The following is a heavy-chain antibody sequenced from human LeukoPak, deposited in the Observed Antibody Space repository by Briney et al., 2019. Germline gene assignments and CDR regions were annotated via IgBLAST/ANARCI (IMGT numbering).Heavy chain of an antibody. D-gene: IGHD5-12*01. CDR3: ARVFSSAYDTSFDY. V-gene: IGHV6-1*01. J-gene: IGHJ4*02. Sequence: SQPLSLTCAISGDSVSSNSAAWNWIRQSPSRGLEWLGRTYYRSKWYNGYAVSVKSRVTINPDTSKNQFSLQLNSVTPEDTAVYYCARVFSSAYDTSFDYWGQRTLVTLSS. CDR1: GDSVSSNSAA. CDR2: TYYRSKWYN.